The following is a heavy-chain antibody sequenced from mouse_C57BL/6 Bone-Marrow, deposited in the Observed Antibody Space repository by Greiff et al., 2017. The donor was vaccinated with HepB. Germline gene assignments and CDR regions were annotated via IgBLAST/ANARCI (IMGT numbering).Heavy chain of an antibody. V-gene: IGHV2-2*01. D-gene: IGHD2-5*01. CDR2: IWSGGST. J-gene: IGHJ4*01. CDR3: ATSYYSNRYYAMDY. CDR1: GFSLTSYG. Sequence: QVQLQQSGPGLVQPSQSLSITCTVSGFSLTSYGVHWVRQSPGKGLEWLGVIWSGGSTDYNAAFISRLSISKDNSKSQVFFKMNSLQADDTAIYYCATSYYSNRYYAMDYWGQGTSVTVSS.